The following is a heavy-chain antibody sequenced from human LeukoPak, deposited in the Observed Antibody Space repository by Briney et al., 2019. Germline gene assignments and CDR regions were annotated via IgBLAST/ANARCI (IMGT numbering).Heavy chain of an antibody. CDR2: IMSSSSSI. Sequence: GGSLRLSCAASGFTFSSYSMNWVCQAPGKGLERISYIMSSSSSIYYADSVKGRFTISRDNAKNSLYLQMNSLRDEDTAVYYCVKGFNYFDYWGQGTLVTVSS. CDR1: GFTFSSYS. J-gene: IGHJ4*02. V-gene: IGHV3-48*02. CDR3: VKGFNYFDY.